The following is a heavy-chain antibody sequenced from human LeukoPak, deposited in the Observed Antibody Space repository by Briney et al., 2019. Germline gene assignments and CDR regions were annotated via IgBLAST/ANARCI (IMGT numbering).Heavy chain of an antibody. Sequence: GGSLRLSCGTSGFTFSTPWMHWVRQAPGKGLVWVSRINTDGNTRDYADSVKGRFTISRDNAKSTLYLQMNSLRAEDTAIYYCVRDMGYYDKVWGQGTLVTVSS. J-gene: IGHJ4*02. CDR2: INTDGNTR. V-gene: IGHV3-74*01. CDR1: GFTFSTPW. CDR3: VRDMGYYDKV. D-gene: IGHD3-22*01.